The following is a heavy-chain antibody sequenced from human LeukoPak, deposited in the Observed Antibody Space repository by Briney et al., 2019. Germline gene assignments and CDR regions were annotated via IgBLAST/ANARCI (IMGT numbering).Heavy chain of an antibody. V-gene: IGHV4-59*08. Sequence: PSEILSLTCTVSGGSISSYYWSWIRQPPGKGLEWIGYIYYSGSTNYNPSLKSRVTISVDTSKNQFSLKLSSVTAADTAVYYCARHYPYCSSTSCYTFDYWGQGTLVTVSS. CDR1: GGSISSYY. CDR2: IYYSGST. D-gene: IGHD2-2*02. J-gene: IGHJ4*02. CDR3: ARHYPYCSSTSCYTFDY.